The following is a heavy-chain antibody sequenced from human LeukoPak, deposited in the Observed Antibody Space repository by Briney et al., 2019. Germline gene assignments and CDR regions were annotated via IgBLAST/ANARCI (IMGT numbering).Heavy chain of an antibody. J-gene: IGHJ4*01. V-gene: IGHV3-30-3*01. D-gene: IGHD6-19*01. CDR3: ARDIGQWVVLHQFDY. Sequence: GRSPRLSCSASGFTFSHFAIHWVRQAPGKGLEWVALISYDGSSKYYADSRFTISRDNSKNTLYLQMNSLRTEDTSVYYCARDIGQWVVLHQFDYWGQGTLVTVSS. CDR1: GFTFSHFA. CDR2: ISYDGSSK.